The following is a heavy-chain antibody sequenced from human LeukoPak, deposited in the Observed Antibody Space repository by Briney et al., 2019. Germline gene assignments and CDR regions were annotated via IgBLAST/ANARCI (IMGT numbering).Heavy chain of an antibody. V-gene: IGHV4-59*01. CDR1: DGSITYYY. Sequence: SETLSLTCTVSDGSITYYYWNWIRQPPGKGLEWLGNILYSGSTNYNPSLKSRVTISLDTSKSQFSLRLSSVTTADTAIYYCARGWELGHWGQGALVTVSS. CDR2: ILYSGST. D-gene: IGHD1-1*01. J-gene: IGHJ5*02. CDR3: ARGWELGH.